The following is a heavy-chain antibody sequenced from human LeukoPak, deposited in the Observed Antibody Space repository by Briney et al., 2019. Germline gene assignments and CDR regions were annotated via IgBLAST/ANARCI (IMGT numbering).Heavy chain of an antibody. Sequence: SETLSLTCAVYGGSFSGYYWSWIRQPPGKGLEWIGEINHSGSTYYNPSLKSRVTISVDTSKNQFSLKLSSVTAADTAVYYCARDYYDSTGGGYYFDYWGQGTLVTVSS. D-gene: IGHD3-22*01. CDR3: ARDYYDSTGGGYYFDY. V-gene: IGHV4-34*01. CDR2: INHSGST. CDR1: GGSFSGYY. J-gene: IGHJ4*02.